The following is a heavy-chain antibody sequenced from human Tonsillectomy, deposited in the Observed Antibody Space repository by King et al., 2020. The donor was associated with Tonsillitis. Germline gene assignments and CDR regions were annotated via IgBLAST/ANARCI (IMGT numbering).Heavy chain of an antibody. V-gene: IGHV5-51*01. CDR2: IYPDDSDT. CDR3: AGHSPCGGYRDAPPPEDGLYIDY. Sequence: VQLVESGAEVKKPGESLKISCKGSGYRFPNYWIGWVRQMPGKGLEWMGIIYPDDSDTRYSPSFRGQVTISADKSLSDAYLQWSSLKASDTAMYYCAGHSPCGGYRDAPPPEDGLYIDYWGQGTLVTVSS. CDR1: GYRFPNYW. J-gene: IGHJ4*02. D-gene: IGHD5-18*01.